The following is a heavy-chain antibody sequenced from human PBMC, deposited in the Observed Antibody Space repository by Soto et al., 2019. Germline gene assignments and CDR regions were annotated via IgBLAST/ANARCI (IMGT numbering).Heavy chain of an antibody. CDR3: AREQYYDYGWGSYRWFDP. Sequence: EVQLVESGGGLVQPGGSLRLSCAASGFTFSSYSMNWVRQAPGKGLEWVSYISSSSSTIYYADSVKGRFTISRDNAKNSLYLQMNSLRDEDTAVYYCAREQYYDYGWGSYRWFDPWGQGTLVTVSS. J-gene: IGHJ5*02. CDR2: ISSSSSTI. CDR1: GFTFSSYS. D-gene: IGHD3-16*02. V-gene: IGHV3-48*02.